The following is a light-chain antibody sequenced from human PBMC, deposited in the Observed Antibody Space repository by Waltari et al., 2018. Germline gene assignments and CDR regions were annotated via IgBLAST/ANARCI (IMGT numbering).Light chain of an antibody. CDR3: LLYYGGAQV. CDR1: TGAVTSGYY. CDR2: STS. Sequence: QTVVTQEPSLTVSPGGTVTLTCASSTGAVTSGYYPNRFQQKPGQAPRALIYSTSNNHSWTPARFSGSLLGGKAALTLSGVQPEDEAEYYCLLYYGGAQVFGGGTKLTVL. J-gene: IGLJ2*01. V-gene: IGLV7-43*01.